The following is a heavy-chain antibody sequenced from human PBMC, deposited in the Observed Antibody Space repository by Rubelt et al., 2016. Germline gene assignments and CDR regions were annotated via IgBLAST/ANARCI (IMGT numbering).Heavy chain of an antibody. Sequence: QVQLQQWGAGLLRPSETLSLTCAVYGGSFSGFYWSWIRPTPGKGLEWVSYINVTYYTKYADSVKGRFTISRDNAKNSLFLQMDSLGDEDSGVYYCARAGNRNYAYDWGRGTPVTVSS. CDR2: INVTYYT. CDR1: GGSFSGFY. V-gene: IGHV3-11*06. D-gene: IGHD1-7*01. J-gene: IGHJ4*02. CDR3: ARAGNRNYAYD.